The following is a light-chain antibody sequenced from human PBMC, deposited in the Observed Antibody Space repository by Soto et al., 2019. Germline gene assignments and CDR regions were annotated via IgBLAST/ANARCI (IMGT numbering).Light chain of an antibody. CDR3: QQYSNWPT. V-gene: IGKV3-15*01. Sequence: EIGMTQSAANLYVCPGEGATLXCRASQSLGRDLAWYQQTNGEAPRLLISGASTRATGIAARFSGSGCGREFIITISSLQSEDSALYECQQYSNWPTFGQGTRLEIK. CDR1: QSLGRD. CDR2: GAS. J-gene: IGKJ5*01.